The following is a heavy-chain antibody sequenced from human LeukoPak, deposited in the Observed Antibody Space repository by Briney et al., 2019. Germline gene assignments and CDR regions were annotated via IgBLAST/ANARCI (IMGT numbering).Heavy chain of an antibody. CDR3: AKDRYGSSYYAQDY. CDR2: ITGGSGSRT. Sequence: GGSLRLSCAASGFTFSSYAMIWVRQAPRKGLEWVSVITGGSGSRTFYADSVKGRFTISRDNSKNTLYLQMNNLKAGDTAIYYCAKDRYGSSYYAQDYWGQGILVTVSS. CDR1: GFTFSSYA. V-gene: IGHV3-23*01. J-gene: IGHJ4*02. D-gene: IGHD1-26*01.